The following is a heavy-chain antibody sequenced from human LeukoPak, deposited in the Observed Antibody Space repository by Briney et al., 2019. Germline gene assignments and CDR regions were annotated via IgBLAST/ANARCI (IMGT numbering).Heavy chain of an antibody. CDR2: IHTSDNT. CDR3: ATRIGAGGLFYFDY. V-gene: IGHV3-53*01. Sequence: GGSLRLSCAASGFIVSGKYMSWVRQAPGRGLEWVSGIHTSDNTFYADSVKGRFSISRDTSKNTLNLQMNTLRAEDTAVYYCATRIGAGGLFYFDYWGQGTLVTVSS. D-gene: IGHD6-13*01. J-gene: IGHJ4*02. CDR1: GFIVSGKY.